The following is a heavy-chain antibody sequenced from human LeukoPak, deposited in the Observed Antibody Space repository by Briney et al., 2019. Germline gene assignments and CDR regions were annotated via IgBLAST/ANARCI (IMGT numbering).Heavy chain of an antibody. CDR3: ARSDGVYSSGWYMDY. D-gene: IGHD6-19*01. V-gene: IGHV4-59*01. Sequence: PSETLSLICTVSGGSITTYYWSWIRQPPGKGREWIGYIYYSGNTNYNPSLKSRVTISVDTSKNQFSLKLSSVTAADTAVYYCARSDGVYSSGWYMDYWGQGTLVTVSS. J-gene: IGHJ4*02. CDR1: GGSITTYY. CDR2: IYYSGNT.